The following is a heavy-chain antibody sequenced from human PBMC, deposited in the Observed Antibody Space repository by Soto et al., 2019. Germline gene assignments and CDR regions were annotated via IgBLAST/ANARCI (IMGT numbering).Heavy chain of an antibody. D-gene: IGHD6-6*01. V-gene: IGHV3-33*01. CDR1: GFTFSSYG. Sequence: QVQLVESGGGVVQPGRSLRLSCAASGFTFSSYGMHWVRQAPGKGLEWVAVIWYDGSNKYYADSVKGRFTISRDNSKNTLYLQMTSLRAEDTAVYYCGRTDGLSIGGFDYWGPGTVVTVSS. J-gene: IGHJ4*02. CDR2: IWYDGSNK. CDR3: GRTDGLSIGGFDY.